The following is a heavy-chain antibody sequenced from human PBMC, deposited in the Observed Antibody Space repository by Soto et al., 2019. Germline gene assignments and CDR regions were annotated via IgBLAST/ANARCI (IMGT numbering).Heavy chain of an antibody. CDR3: AGGYLDIAAATTWFYP. J-gene: IGHJ5*02. V-gene: IGHV4-31*03. Sequence: QVQLQESGPGRVKPSQTLSLTCTVSGGSISSGGYYWSWSRQHPGKGLEWIGYIYYSGSTYYNPSLKSRVTISVDTSKNQFSLKLSSVTAADTAVYYCAGGYLDIAAATTWFYPWGPGTLVTVSS. CDR2: IYYSGST. CDR1: GGSISSGGYY. D-gene: IGHD6-13*01.